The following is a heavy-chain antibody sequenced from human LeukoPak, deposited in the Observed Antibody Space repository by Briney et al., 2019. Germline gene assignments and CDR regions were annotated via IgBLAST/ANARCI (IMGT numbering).Heavy chain of an antibody. Sequence: GGSLRPSCVASGFTFDDYAMHWVRQAPGKSLEWVSGISWNSGNIGYVDSVQGRFTISRDNAKNSLYLQMNSLRAEDMALYYCAKALFGSGSLNAFDIWGQGTMVTVSS. J-gene: IGHJ3*02. CDR2: ISWNSGNI. CDR3: AKALFGSGSLNAFDI. D-gene: IGHD3-10*01. V-gene: IGHV3-9*03. CDR1: GFTFDDYA.